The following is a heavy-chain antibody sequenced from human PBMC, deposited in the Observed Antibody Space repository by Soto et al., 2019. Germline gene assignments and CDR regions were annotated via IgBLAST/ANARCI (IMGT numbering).Heavy chain of an antibody. Sequence: ASETLSLTCTVSGGSVSSGSYYWSWIRQPPGKGLEWIGYIYYSGSTNYNPSLKSRVTISVDTSKNQFSLKLSSVTAADTAVYYCARRKVRDFWNPWGQGTLVTVSS. D-gene: IGHD3-3*01. CDR3: ARRKVRDFWNP. V-gene: IGHV4-61*01. CDR1: GGSVSSGSYY. J-gene: IGHJ4*02. CDR2: IYYSGST.